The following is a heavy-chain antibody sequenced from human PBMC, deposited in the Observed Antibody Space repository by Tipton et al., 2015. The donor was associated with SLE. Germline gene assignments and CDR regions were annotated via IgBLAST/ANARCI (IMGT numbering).Heavy chain of an antibody. CDR3: ARRPSGFTIPGAWFDP. J-gene: IGHJ5*02. V-gene: IGHV4-61*02. D-gene: IGHD3-9*01. Sequence: TLSLTCTVSGGSISSGSYYWSWIRQPAGKGLEWIGRIYTSGSTNYSPSFQGQVTISADKSISTAYLQWSSLKASDTAMYYCARRPSGFTIPGAWFDPWGQGTLVTVSS. CDR2: IYTSGST. CDR1: GGSISSGSYY.